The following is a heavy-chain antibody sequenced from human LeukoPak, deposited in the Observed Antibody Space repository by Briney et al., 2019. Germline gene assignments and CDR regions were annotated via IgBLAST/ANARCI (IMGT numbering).Heavy chain of an antibody. V-gene: IGHV4-59*01. CDR3: ARGDYSNWGSFDY. D-gene: IGHD4-11*01. CDR2: IYYSGSI. J-gene: IGHJ4*02. CDR1: GGSLSSYY. Sequence: SETLSLTCTVSGGSLSSYYWSWLRQPPGKGLEWVGYIYYSGSINYNPSLKSRVTISVDTSKNQFSLKLGSVTAADTAVYYCARGDYSNWGSFDYWGQGTLVTVSS.